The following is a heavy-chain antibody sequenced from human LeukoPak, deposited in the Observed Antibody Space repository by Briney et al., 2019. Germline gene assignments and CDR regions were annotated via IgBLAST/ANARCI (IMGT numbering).Heavy chain of an antibody. CDR2: INHSGST. V-gene: IGHV4-34*01. CDR3: ARLYDSSAFDY. D-gene: IGHD3-22*01. J-gene: IGHJ4*02. Sequence: PSETLSLTCAVYGGSFSGYYWSWIRQPPGKGLEWIGEINHSGSTNYNPSLKSRVTISVDTSKNQFSLKLSSVTAADTAVYYCARLYDSSAFDYWGQGTLVTVSS. CDR1: GGSFSGYY.